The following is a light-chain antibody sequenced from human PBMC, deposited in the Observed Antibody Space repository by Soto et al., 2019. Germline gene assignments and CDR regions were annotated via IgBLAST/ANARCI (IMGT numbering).Light chain of an antibody. V-gene: IGLV1-51*02. CDR1: SSNIGNNY. CDR2: ENN. Sequence: QSVLTQPPSVSAAPGQKVTISCSGSSSNIGNNYVSWYQQLPGTAPKLLIYENNKRPSGIPDRFSGSKSGTSATLGITGLQTGDAADYYCGTWDSSLSAWGVFGTGTKLTVL. CDR3: GTWDSSLSAWGV. J-gene: IGLJ1*01.